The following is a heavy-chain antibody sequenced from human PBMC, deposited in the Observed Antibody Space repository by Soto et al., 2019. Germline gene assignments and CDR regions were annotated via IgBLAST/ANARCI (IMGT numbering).Heavy chain of an antibody. Sequence: GESLKISCKGSGYSFTSYWIGWVRQMPGKGLEWMGIIYPGDSDTRYSPSFQGQVTISADKSISTAYLQWSSLKASDTAMYYCARHRVVLRFLEWRTRAFDIWGQGTMVTVSS. V-gene: IGHV5-51*01. D-gene: IGHD3-3*01. CDR3: ARHRVVLRFLEWRTRAFDI. CDR2: IYPGDSDT. J-gene: IGHJ3*02. CDR1: GYSFTSYW.